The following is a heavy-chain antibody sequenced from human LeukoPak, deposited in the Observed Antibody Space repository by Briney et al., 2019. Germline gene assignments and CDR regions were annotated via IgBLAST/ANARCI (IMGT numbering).Heavy chain of an antibody. V-gene: IGHV3-23*01. D-gene: IGHD1-26*01. CDR1: GFTFSTYA. Sequence: GGSLRLSCAASGFTFSTYAMTWVRQAPGKGLEWVSGINSNGDEIYYADSVRGRFTISRDNSKNTLYLQMNSLRAEDTAVFYCAKDREYSGSYRPGPTRYYYGMDVWGQGTTVTVS. CDR2: INSNGDEI. J-gene: IGHJ6*02. CDR3: AKDREYSGSYRPGPTRYYYGMDV.